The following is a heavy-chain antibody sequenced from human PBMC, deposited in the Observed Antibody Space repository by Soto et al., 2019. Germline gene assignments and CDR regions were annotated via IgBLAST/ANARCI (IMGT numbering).Heavy chain of an antibody. J-gene: IGHJ4*02. CDR2: IYYSGST. V-gene: IGHV4-39*01. Sequence: PSETLSLTCTVSGGSISSSSYYWGWVRQPPGKGLEWIGSIYYSGSTYYNPSLKSRVTMSVDTSKNQFSLKLSSVTAADTAVYYCARQSLPRTTMTTLTYFDYWGQGTLVTVSS. D-gene: IGHD4-17*01. CDR3: ARQSLPRTTMTTLTYFDY. CDR1: GGSISSSSYY.